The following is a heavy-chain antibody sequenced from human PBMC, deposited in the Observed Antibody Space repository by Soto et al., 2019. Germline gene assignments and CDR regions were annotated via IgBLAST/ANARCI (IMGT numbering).Heavy chain of an antibody. CDR3: AKRSQSRIATADNIDY. Sequence: GGSLRLSCAASGFTFDDYAMHWVRQAPGKGLEWVSLISWDGAGTYYADSVKGRFTISRDNSKNSLYLQMTSLRAEDTALYYCAKRSQSRIATADNIDYWGQGTLVTVSS. D-gene: IGHD6-13*01. CDR1: GFTFDDYA. J-gene: IGHJ4*02. CDR2: ISWDGAGT. V-gene: IGHV3-43D*04.